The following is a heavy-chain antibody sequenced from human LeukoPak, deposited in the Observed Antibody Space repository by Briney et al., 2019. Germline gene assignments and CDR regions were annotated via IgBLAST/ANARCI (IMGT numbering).Heavy chain of an antibody. D-gene: IGHD3-3*01. V-gene: IGHV3-66*01. CDR3: ARGWSGPLPDV. Sequence: GGSPRLSCAASGFTVSSNYMSWVRQAPGKGLEWVSVIYTGGSTYYADSVKGRFTISRDNSKNTLYLHMNSLRVEDTAVYYCARGWSGPLPDVWGQGTTVTVSS. J-gene: IGHJ6*02. CDR1: GFTVSSNY. CDR2: IYTGGST.